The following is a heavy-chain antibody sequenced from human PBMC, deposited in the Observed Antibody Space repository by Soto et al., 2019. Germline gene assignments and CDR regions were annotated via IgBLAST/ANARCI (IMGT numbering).Heavy chain of an antibody. J-gene: IGHJ6*03. CDR2: ISGSGGST. CDR1: GFTFSSYA. D-gene: IGHD2-2*01. V-gene: IGHV3-23*01. Sequence: GSLRLSCAASGFTFSSYAMSWVRQAPGKGLEWVSAISGSGGSTYYADSVKGRFTISRDNSKNTLYLQMNSLRAEDTAVYYCAKAPESLYCSSTSCPYYYYYYYMDVWGKGTTVTVSS. CDR3: AKAPESLYCSSTSCPYYYYYYYMDV.